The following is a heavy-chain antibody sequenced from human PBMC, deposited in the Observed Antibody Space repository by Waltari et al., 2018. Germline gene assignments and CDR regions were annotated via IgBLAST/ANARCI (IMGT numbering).Heavy chain of an antibody. D-gene: IGHD6-13*01. CDR1: GGSISSYY. CDR2: IYYSGST. Sequence: QVQLQESGPGLVKPSETLSLTCTVSGGSISSYYWSWIRQPPGKGLEWIGYIYYSGSTNYNPSRKSRVTISVDTSKNQFSLKLSSVTAADTAVYYCARGYSSPSYCFDYWGQGTLVTVSS. J-gene: IGHJ4*02. V-gene: IGHV4-59*01. CDR3: ARGYSSPSYCFDY.